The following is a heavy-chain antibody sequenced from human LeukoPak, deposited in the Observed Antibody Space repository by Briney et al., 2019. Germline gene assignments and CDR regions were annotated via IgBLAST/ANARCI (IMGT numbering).Heavy chain of an antibody. Sequence: PGGSLRLSGAGSGFTFSSYAMSWVRQAPGKGLEWVSAVSGSGGRTYYADSVKGRFTISRDNSKYTLYLQRNSLRAEDTAVYYCARRRDSGSLQHFDYWGQGTLVTVSS. CDR1: GFTFSSYA. CDR2: VSGSGGRT. CDR3: ARRRDSGSLQHFDY. V-gene: IGHV3-23*01. D-gene: IGHD1-26*01. J-gene: IGHJ4*02.